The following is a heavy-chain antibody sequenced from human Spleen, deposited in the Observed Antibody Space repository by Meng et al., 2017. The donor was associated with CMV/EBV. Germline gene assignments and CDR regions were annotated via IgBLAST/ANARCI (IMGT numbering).Heavy chain of an antibody. V-gene: IGHV4-4*01. CDR1: GDSIGRSMW. Sequence: LACAVSGDSIGRSMWWSWVRQPPGKGLEWLGEISHSGDTKYKSSLQSRVTISADMTKNHFSLKLTSVTAADTGVYFCARSPGWWSLDYWGQGILVTVSS. J-gene: IGHJ4*02. CDR2: ISHSGDT. D-gene: IGHD2-15*01. CDR3: ARSPGWWSLDY.